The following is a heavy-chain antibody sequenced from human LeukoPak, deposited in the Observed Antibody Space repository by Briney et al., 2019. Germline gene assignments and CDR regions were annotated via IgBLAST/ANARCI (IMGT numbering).Heavy chain of an antibody. CDR1: GGSFSGYY. V-gene: IGHV4-34*01. Sequence: SETLSLPCAVYGGSFSGYYWSWIRQPPGKGLEWLGEINHSGSTNYNPSLKGRVTISVDTSKSQFSLKLSSVTAADTAVYYWARGRIAGRRGRYYYMDVWGKGTTVTVSS. D-gene: IGHD6-6*01. J-gene: IGHJ6*03. CDR2: INHSGST. CDR3: ARGRIAGRRGRYYYMDV.